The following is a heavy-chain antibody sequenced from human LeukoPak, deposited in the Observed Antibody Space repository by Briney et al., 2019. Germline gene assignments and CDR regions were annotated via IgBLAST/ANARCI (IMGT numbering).Heavy chain of an antibody. CDR1: GGSISSYY. Sequence: KRSETPSPTCTVSGGSISSYYWSWIRQPPGKGLEWIGYIYYSGSTNYNPSLKSRVTISVDTSKNQFSLKLSSVTAADTAVYYCARQAGMTTVTNWFDPWGQGTLVTVSS. V-gene: IGHV4-59*01. J-gene: IGHJ5*02. CDR2: IYYSGST. CDR3: ARQAGMTTVTNWFDP. D-gene: IGHD4-11*01.